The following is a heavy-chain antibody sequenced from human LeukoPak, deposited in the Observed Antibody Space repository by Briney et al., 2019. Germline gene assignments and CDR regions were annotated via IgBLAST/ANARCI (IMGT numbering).Heavy chain of an antibody. Sequence: PGESLKISCKGSGYSFTTYWIGWVRQMPGKGLEWMGIIYPGDSYTNYSPSFQGHVTISADKSISTAYLQWSSLKASDTAMYYCARQRDSRTTDYWGQGTLVTVSS. CDR3: ARQRDSRTTDY. CDR1: GYSFTTYW. CDR2: IYPGDSYT. J-gene: IGHJ4*02. V-gene: IGHV5-51*01. D-gene: IGHD1-14*01.